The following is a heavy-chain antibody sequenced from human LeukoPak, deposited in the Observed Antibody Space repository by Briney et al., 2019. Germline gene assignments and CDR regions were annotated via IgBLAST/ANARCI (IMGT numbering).Heavy chain of an antibody. CDR1: GFTFSSYS. Sequence: GGSLRLSCAASGFTFSSYSMNWVRQAPGKGLEWVSYISSSGSTIYYADSVKGRFTISRDNAKNSLYLQMNSLRAEDTAVYYCARARWYYYYYYGMDVWGQGTTVTVSS. D-gene: IGHD4-23*01. V-gene: IGHV3-48*04. CDR3: ARARWYYYYYYGMDV. CDR2: ISSSGSTI. J-gene: IGHJ6*02.